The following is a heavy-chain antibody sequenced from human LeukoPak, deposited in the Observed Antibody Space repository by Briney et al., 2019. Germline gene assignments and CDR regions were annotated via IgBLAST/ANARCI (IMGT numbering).Heavy chain of an antibody. CDR1: GGSISSSSYY. Sequence: SETLSPTCTVSGGSISSSSYYWGWIRQPPGKGLEWIGSIYYSGSTYYNPSLKSRVTISVDTSKNQFSLKLSSVTAADTAVYYCARITLWFGELSNGDYWGQGTLVTVSS. J-gene: IGHJ4*02. CDR2: IYYSGST. CDR3: ARITLWFGELSNGDY. D-gene: IGHD3-10*01. V-gene: IGHV4-39*07.